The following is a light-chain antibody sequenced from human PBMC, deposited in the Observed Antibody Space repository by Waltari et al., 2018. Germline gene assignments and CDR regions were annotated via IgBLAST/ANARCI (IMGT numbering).Light chain of an antibody. CDR3: HQYGDSPYT. Sequence: EVVLTQSPDTLSLSPGERATLSCRASQSVISNYLAWYQQRPGQAPRLLIYDAFRRNTGIPDKYSGSGSGTDFTLTISRLEPEDFAVYYCHQYGDSPYTFGQGTKVEIK. CDR1: QSVISNY. CDR2: DAF. V-gene: IGKV3-20*01. J-gene: IGKJ2*01.